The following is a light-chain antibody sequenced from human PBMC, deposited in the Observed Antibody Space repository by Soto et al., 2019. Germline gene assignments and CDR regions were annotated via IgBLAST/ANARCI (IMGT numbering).Light chain of an antibody. J-gene: IGKJ1*01. CDR3: QQYNNWPRT. CDR2: SAS. Sequence: EIVMTQSPATLSVSPGERATLSCSASQSVSIDLAWYHQKPGQAPRLLIYSASTRATGIPARFSGSGSGTEFTLTINSLQSEDFAVYYCQQYNNWPRTFGQGTKVEIK. CDR1: QSVSID. V-gene: IGKV3-15*01.